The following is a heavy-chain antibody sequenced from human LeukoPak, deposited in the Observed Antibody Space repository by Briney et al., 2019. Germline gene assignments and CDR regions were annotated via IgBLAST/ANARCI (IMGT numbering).Heavy chain of an antibody. CDR2: IKQDGSEK. V-gene: IGHV3-7*01. Sequence: GGSLRLSCAASGFTFGSYWMSWVRQAPGKGLEWVANIKQDGSEKYYVDSVKGRFTISRDNAKNSLYLQMNSLRAEDTAVYYCARGLTVAGTGGYWGQGTLVTVSS. D-gene: IGHD6-19*01. CDR1: GFTFGSYW. J-gene: IGHJ4*02. CDR3: ARGLTVAGTGGY.